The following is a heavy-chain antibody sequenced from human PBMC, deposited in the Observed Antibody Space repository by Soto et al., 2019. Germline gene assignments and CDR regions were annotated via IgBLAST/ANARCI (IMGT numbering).Heavy chain of an antibody. J-gene: IGHJ4*02. Sequence: GGSLRLSCAASGFTFSSYAMSWVPQAPGKGLEWVSAISGSGGSTYYADSVKGRFTISRDNSKNTLYLQMNSLRAEDTAVYYCASGRCGSGSYYSTAPFDYWGQGTLVTVSS. CDR1: GFTFSSYA. D-gene: IGHD3-10*01. CDR3: ASGRCGSGSYYSTAPFDY. CDR2: ISGSGGST. V-gene: IGHV3-23*01.